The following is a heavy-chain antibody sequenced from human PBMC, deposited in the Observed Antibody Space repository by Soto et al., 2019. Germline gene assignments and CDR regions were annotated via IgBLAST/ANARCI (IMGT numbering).Heavy chain of an antibody. Sequence: QVQLQESGPGLVKPSQTLSLTCTVSGGSISSGNYYWRWIRQPPGKGLEWIGFISYSGSTYYSTSLRSRVTISVDTSKSQFSLNLSFVTAADTAVYYCATMGTPATGLYFFDYWGQRSLVTVSS. V-gene: IGHV4-30-4*01. CDR3: ATMGTPATGLYFFDY. D-gene: IGHD6-25*01. J-gene: IGHJ4*02. CDR2: ISYSGST. CDR1: GGSISSGNYY.